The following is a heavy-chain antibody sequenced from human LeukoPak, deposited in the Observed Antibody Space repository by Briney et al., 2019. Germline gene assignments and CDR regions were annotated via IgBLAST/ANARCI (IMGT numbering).Heavy chain of an antibody. CDR1: GGSISSYY. Sequence: PSETLSLTCTFSGGSISSYYWTWFRQPPGWGLEWIGSFYNSGSTSYNPSLGSRVTISLDTSKNLFSLKLTSVTAADTAVYYCASTQQWLASYYWGQGTLVTVSS. CDR2: FYNSGST. V-gene: IGHV4-59*08. D-gene: IGHD6-19*01. CDR3: ASTQQWLASYY. J-gene: IGHJ4*02.